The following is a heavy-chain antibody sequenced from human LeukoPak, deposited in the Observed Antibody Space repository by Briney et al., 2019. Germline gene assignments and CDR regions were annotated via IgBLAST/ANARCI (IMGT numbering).Heavy chain of an antibody. Sequence: ASVKVSCKVSGYTLTELSMHWVRQAPGKGLEWMGGFDPEDGETTYAQKFQGRVTMTEDTSTDTAYMELSSLRSEDTAVYYCATSHLGIAAAGPANDAFDIWGQGTMVTVSS. CDR3: ATSHLGIAAAGPANDAFDI. J-gene: IGHJ3*02. CDR2: FDPEDGET. D-gene: IGHD6-13*01. V-gene: IGHV1-24*01. CDR1: GYTLTELS.